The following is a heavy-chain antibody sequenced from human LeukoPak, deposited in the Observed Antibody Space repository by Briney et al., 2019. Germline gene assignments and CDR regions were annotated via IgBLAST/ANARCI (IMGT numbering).Heavy chain of an antibody. D-gene: IGHD2-15*01. CDR1: GGTFSSYA. V-gene: IGHV1-69*13. Sequence: VASVKVSCKASGGTFSSYAISWVRQAPGQGLEWMGGIIPIFGTANYAQKFQGRVTITADESTSTAYMELSRLRSDDTAVYYCAGGRGGDYFDYWGQGTLVTVSS. CDR3: AGGRGGDYFDY. J-gene: IGHJ4*02. CDR2: IIPIFGTA.